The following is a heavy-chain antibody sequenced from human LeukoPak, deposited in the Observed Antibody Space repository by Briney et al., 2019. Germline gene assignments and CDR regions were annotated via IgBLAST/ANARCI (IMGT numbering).Heavy chain of an antibody. V-gene: IGHV1-69*13. CDR1: GGTVIIYA. J-gene: IGHJ6*02. CDR3: ARPLFPPPGAANDYYYGMDV. Sequence: SVKVSCKASGGTVIIYAISWVRQAPGQGLEWMGGIIPIFGTANYAQKFQGRVTITADESTSTAYMELSSLRSEDTAVYYCARPLFPPPGAANDYYYGMDVWGQGTTVTVSS. D-gene: IGHD2-15*01. CDR2: IIPIFGTA.